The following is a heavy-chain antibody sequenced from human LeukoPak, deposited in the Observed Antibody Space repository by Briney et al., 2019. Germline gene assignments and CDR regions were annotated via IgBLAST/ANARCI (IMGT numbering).Heavy chain of an antibody. J-gene: IGHJ6*02. V-gene: IGHV3-20*04. D-gene: IGHD3-9*01. CDR2: INWNGGST. Sequence: PGGSLRLSCAASGFTFDDYGMGWVRQAPGKGLEWVSGINWNGGSTGYADSVKGRFTISRDNAKNSLYLQMNSLRAEDTALYYCARATHYYDILTGYYSSIYYYYGMDVWGQGTTVTVSS. CDR3: ARATHYYDILTGYYSSIYYYYGMDV. CDR1: GFTFDDYG.